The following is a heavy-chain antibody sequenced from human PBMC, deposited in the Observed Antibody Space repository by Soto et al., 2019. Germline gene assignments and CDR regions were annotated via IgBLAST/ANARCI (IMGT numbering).Heavy chain of an antibody. CDR1: GGSFSGYY. CDR3: ASGSGRYYGIWFDP. Sequence: SETLSLTCAVYGGSFSGYYWSWIRQPRGKGLEWIGEMNHSGSTNYNPSLKSRVTISVDTSKNQCSPKLSCWSASYTALHYCASGSGRYYGIWFDPWGKETMFT. V-gene: IGHV4-34*01. J-gene: IGHJ5*02. CDR2: MNHSGST. D-gene: IGHD1-26*01.